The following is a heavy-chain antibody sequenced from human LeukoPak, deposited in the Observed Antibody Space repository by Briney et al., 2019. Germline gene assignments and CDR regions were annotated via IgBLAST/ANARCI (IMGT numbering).Heavy chain of an antibody. V-gene: IGHV3-30-3*01. D-gene: IGHD6-13*01. CDR2: ISYDGSNK. CDR1: GFTFSSYA. Sequence: GGSLRLSCAASGFTFSSYAMHWVRQAPGKGLEWVAVISYDGSNKYYADSVKGRFTISRDNSKNTLYLQMNSLRAEDTAVYYCARDPVDLYSSSWYVYWSQGTLVTVSS. CDR3: ARDPVDLYSSSWYVY. J-gene: IGHJ4*02.